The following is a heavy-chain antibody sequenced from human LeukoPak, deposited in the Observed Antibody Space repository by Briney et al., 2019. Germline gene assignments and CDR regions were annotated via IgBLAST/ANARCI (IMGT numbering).Heavy chain of an antibody. CDR2: MNPNSGNT. V-gene: IGHV1-8*01. J-gene: IGHJ5*02. CDR1: GYTFTSYD. D-gene: IGHD1-26*01. CDR3: GRGFSSGSYSRFDP. Sequence: ASVKVSCKASGYTFTSYDINWVRQATGQGLEWMGWMNPNSGNTGYAQKFQGRVTMTRNTSISTAYMELSSLRSEDTAVYYCGRGFSSGSYSRFDPWGQGTLVTVSS.